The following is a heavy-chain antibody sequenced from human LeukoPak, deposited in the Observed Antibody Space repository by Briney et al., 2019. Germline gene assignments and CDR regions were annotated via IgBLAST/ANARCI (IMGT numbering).Heavy chain of an antibody. V-gene: IGHV3-23*01. CDR3: AKDSSSSWYKPYFDAFDI. CDR2: ISGSGGST. J-gene: IGHJ3*02. CDR1: GFTFSSYA. Sequence: GGSLRLSCAASGFTFSSYAMSWVRQAPGKGLEWVSAISGSGGSTYYADSVKGRFTISRDNSKNTLYLQMNSLRAEDTAVYYCAKDSSSSWYKPYFDAFDIWGQGTMVTVSS. D-gene: IGHD6-13*01.